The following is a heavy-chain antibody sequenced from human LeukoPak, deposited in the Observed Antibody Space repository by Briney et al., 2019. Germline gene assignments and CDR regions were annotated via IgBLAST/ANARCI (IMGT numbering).Heavy chain of an antibody. V-gene: IGHV3-53*01. J-gene: IGHJ6*02. D-gene: IGHD3-3*01. CDR3: ASYDFWSGYQSTMDV. CDR2: IYSGGST. CDR1: GFTVSSNY. Sequence: PGGSLRLSCAASGFTVSSNYMSWVRQAPGKGLEWVSVIYSGGSTYYADSVKGRFTISRDNSKNTLYLQMNSVRAEDTAVYYCASYDFWSGYQSTMDVGGQGTTVTVSS.